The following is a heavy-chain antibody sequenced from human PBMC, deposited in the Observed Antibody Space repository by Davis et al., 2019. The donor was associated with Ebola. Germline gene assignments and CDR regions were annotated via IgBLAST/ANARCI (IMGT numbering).Heavy chain of an antibody. CDR3: AKVDSAAGINY. Sequence: PGGSLRLSCAASGFTFSSYGMHWVRQAPGKGLEWVAVISYDGSNKYYADSVKGRFTISRDNSKNTLYLQMNSLRAEDTAVYYCAKVDSAAGINYWGQGTLVTVSS. CDR1: GFTFSSYG. D-gene: IGHD6-13*01. CDR2: ISYDGSNK. J-gene: IGHJ4*02. V-gene: IGHV3-30*18.